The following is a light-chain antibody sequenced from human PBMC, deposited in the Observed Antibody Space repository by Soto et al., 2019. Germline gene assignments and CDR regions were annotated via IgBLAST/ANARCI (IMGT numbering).Light chain of an antibody. J-gene: IGLJ1*01. CDR1: SGDVGGYNY. Sequence: SALTQPASVSGSPGQSITISCTGTSGDVGGYNYVSWYQQHPGKAPKLMIYEVSNRPSGVSNRFSGSKSGNTASLTISGLQTEDEADYYCSSYTSSSTLVFGAGTKLTVL. CDR3: SSYTSSSTLV. V-gene: IGLV2-14*01. CDR2: EVS.